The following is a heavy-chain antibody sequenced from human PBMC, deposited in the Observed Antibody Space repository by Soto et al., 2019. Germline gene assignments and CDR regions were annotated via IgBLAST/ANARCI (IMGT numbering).Heavy chain of an antibody. D-gene: IGHD1-1*01. V-gene: IGHV3-23*01. CDR2: ISGSGGST. Sequence: GGSLRLSCAASGFTFSSYAMSWVRQAPGKGLEWVSAISGSGGSTYYADSVKGRFTISRDNSKNTLYLQMNSLRAEDTAVYYCAKTFTGTTSGYMDVWGKGTTVTVSS. CDR3: AKTFTGTTSGYMDV. CDR1: GFTFSSYA. J-gene: IGHJ6*03.